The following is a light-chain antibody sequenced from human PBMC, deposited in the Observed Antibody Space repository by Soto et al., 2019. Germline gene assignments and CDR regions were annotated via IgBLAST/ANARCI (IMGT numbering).Light chain of an antibody. CDR3: QQYNNWPRT. CDR1: QSVSIL. J-gene: IGKJ1*01. Sequence: EVVMTHSPSTLSVSPWERASLSFMASQSVSILLAWYQQKPGQAPRLLIHGATTRATGIPARFSGSGSGTEFTLTISSLQSEDFAVYYCQQYNNWPRTFGQGTKVDIK. CDR2: GAT. V-gene: IGKV3-15*01.